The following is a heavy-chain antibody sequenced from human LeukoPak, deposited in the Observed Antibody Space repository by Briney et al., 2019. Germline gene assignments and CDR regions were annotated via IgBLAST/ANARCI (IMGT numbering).Heavy chain of an antibody. Sequence: GGSLRLSCSASGFTFSSYAMHWVRQAPGKGLEYVSAISSNGATTYYADSVKGRFTISRDNSKNTLYLQMNSLRAEDTAVYYCAKDGGLGYCSGGSCYLFDYWGQGTLVTVSS. J-gene: IGHJ4*02. CDR2: ISSNGATT. CDR3: AKDGGLGYCSGGSCYLFDY. V-gene: IGHV3-64*04. CDR1: GFTFSSYA. D-gene: IGHD2-15*01.